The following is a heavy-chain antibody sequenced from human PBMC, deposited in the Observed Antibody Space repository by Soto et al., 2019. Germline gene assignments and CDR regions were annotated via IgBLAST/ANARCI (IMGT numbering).Heavy chain of an antibody. CDR2: ISGSGINT. V-gene: IGHV3-23*01. Sequence: EVQLLESGGGLVQPGGSLRLSCAASGFALSSYAMSWVRQAPGKGLEWVSAISGSGINTFYADSVKGRFAISRDISKNTLHLQMNGLRGEATAIYYCVGDSSGFDYWGQGTLVTVSS. CDR3: VGDSSGFDY. D-gene: IGHD3-22*01. J-gene: IGHJ4*02. CDR1: GFALSSYA.